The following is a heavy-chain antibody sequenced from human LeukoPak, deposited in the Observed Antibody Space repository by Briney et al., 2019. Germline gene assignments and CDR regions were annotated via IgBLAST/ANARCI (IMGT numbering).Heavy chain of an antibody. CDR3: AKKGVTVIGSNWFDS. J-gene: IGHJ5*01. D-gene: IGHD4-11*01. CDR2: LSASGGTI. Sequence: GGSLRLSCAASVFTINNYAMSWVRHAPGKGLEWVSILSASGGTIYYADSVKGRFTISRDNSKNTLYLQMNSLRAEDTAVYYCAKKGVTVIGSNWFDSWGQGTLVTVSS. CDR1: VFTINNYA. V-gene: IGHV3-23*01.